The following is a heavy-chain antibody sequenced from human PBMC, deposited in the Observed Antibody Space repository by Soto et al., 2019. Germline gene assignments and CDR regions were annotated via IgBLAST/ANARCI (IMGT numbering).Heavy chain of an antibody. V-gene: IGHV4-30-4*01. Sequence: QVQLQESGPGLVKPSQTLSLTCTVSGGSISSGDYYWSWIRQPPGKVLEWIGSIYYSGRTYYNPSLKIRVTISVDTSKNQFSLKLSSVTAADTAVYYCARGGYDSRGLLGDWGQGTLVTVSS. CDR2: IYYSGRT. CDR3: ARGGYDSRGLLGD. CDR1: GGSISSGDYY. D-gene: IGHD3-22*01. J-gene: IGHJ4*02.